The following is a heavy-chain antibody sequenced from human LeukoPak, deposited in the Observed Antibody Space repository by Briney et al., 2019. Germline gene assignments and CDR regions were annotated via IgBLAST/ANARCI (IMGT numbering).Heavy chain of an antibody. V-gene: IGHV4-59*02. Sequence: KPSETLSLTCTVSGGSVSSYYWSWMRQSPGKGLEWIGYVYYSGSTNYNPALKSRVTISLDTSENQFSLKLSSVTVADTAVYYCAREANSPTARYWYFDLWGRGTQVTVSS. J-gene: IGHJ2*01. CDR2: VYYSGST. D-gene: IGHD2-21*01. CDR1: GGSVSSYY. CDR3: AREANSPTARYWYFDL.